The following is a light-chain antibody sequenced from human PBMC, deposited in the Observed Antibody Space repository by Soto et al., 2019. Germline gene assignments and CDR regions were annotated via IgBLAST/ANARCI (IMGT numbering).Light chain of an antibody. J-gene: IGLJ1*01. CDR2: EDY. V-gene: IGLV1-51*02. CDR3: GTWDTTLRVEV. Sequence: QSVLTQPPSVSAAPGQRVTISCSGSSSNIGNGFISWYQQFPETAPKLLIYEDYKRPSGIPDRFSASKSDTSATLVITGLQPRDEADYYCGTWDTTLRVEVFGTGTKLTVL. CDR1: SSNIGNGF.